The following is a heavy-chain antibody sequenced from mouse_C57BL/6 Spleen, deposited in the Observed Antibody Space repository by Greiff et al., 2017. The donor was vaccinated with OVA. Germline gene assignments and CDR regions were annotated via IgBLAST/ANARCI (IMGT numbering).Heavy chain of an antibody. CDR2: LDPEDGET. V-gene: IGHV14-2*01. CDR3: ASPSLGPFDY. CDR1: GFNIQDDY. D-gene: IGHD4-1*01. Sequence: EVQLQQSGAELVRPGASVKLSCTASGFNIQDDYMHWVKQRTEQGLEWIGRLDPEDGETKYAPKFQGKATITADTSSNTAYLQLSSLTSEDTAVYYCASPSLGPFDYWGQGTTLTVSS. J-gene: IGHJ2*01.